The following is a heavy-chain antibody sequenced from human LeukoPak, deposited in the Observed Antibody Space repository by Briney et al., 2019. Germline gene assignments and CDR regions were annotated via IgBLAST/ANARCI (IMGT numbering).Heavy chain of an antibody. CDR3: ASLGGGYCSSTSCDAFDI. CDR1: GGTFSSYT. V-gene: IGHV1-69*06. D-gene: IGHD2-2*01. CDR2: IIPIFGTA. Sequence: SVKVSCKASGGTFSSYTIIWVRQAPGQGLEWMGGIIPIFGTANYAQKFQGRVTITADKSTSTAYMELSSLRSEDTAVYYCASLGGGYCSSTSCDAFDIWGQGTMVTVSS. J-gene: IGHJ3*02.